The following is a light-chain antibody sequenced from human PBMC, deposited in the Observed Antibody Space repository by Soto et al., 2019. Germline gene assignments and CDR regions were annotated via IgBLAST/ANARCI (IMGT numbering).Light chain of an antibody. Sequence: EVVLTQSPDTLSLSPGERATLSCRARQSISSDYLVWYQQKPGQAPRLLIYGASSRATGIPDRFSGSGSGTDFTLTINRLEPEDVAVYYCQHYGNSPPSVTVGPGTKVDIK. CDR1: QSISSDY. CDR3: QHYGNSPPSVT. J-gene: IGKJ3*01. CDR2: GAS. V-gene: IGKV3-20*01.